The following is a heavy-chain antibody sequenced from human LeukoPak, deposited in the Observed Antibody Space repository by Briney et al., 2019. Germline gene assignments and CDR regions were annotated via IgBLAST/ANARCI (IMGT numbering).Heavy chain of an antibody. Sequence: SGTLSLTCAVSGGSITSSNWWSWVRQPPGKGLEWIGEIYYTGNTNYNPSLKSRVTISVDESNNQFSLNLSSVTAADTAVYYCAKSNAWDWFDPWGQGTLVTVSS. J-gene: IGHJ5*02. CDR1: GGSITSSNW. CDR2: IYYTGNT. V-gene: IGHV4-4*02. CDR3: AKSNAWDWFDP. D-gene: IGHD4-11*01.